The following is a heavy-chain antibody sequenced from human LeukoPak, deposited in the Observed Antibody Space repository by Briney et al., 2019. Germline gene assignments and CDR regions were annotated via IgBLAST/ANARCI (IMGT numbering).Heavy chain of an antibody. CDR1: GYTFTSYD. D-gene: IGHD3-10*01. CDR2: MNPNSGNT. J-gene: IGHJ3*02. V-gene: IGHV1-8*01. Sequence: GASVKVSCTASGYTFTSYDINWVRQATGQGLEWMGWMNPNSGNTGYAQKFQGRVTMTRNTSISTAYMELSSLRSEDTAVYYCARRPESFSRSGDAFDIWGQGTMVTVSS. CDR3: ARRPESFSRSGDAFDI.